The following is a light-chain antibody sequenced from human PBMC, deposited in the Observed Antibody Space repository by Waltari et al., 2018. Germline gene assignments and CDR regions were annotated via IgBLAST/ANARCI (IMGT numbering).Light chain of an antibody. Sequence: AIQMTQSPSSLSASIGDRVTITCRASQGTGNDVGWYQQKPAKAPKLLIYAAATLQSGVPPRCSGSGAGADFTLTVSSLQAEDFATYFCVQDYTYPRTFGQGTKVEIK. CDR1: QGTGND. CDR2: AAA. CDR3: VQDYTYPRT. V-gene: IGKV1-6*01. J-gene: IGKJ1*01.